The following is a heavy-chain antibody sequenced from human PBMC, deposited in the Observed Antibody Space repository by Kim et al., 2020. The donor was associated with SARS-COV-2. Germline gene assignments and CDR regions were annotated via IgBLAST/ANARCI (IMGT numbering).Heavy chain of an antibody. J-gene: IGHJ2*01. CDR3: ARGILGVDQMGLNFDL. CDR2: ISSSSSYT. Sequence: GGSLRLSCAASGFTFSDYYMSWIRQAPGKGLEWVSYISSSSSYTNYADSVKGRFTISRDNAKNSLYLQMNSLRAEDTAVYYCARGILGVDQMGLNFDLWGRGTLVTVSS. D-gene: IGHD3-3*01. V-gene: IGHV3-11*05. CDR1: GFTFSDYY.